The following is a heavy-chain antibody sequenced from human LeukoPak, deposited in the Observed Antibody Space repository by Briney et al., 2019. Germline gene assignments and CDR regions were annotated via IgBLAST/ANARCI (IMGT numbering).Heavy chain of an antibody. CDR3: ARAWGPDSSGYSTGDAFDI. V-gene: IGHV4-59*01. J-gene: IGHJ3*02. CDR2: IYYSGST. D-gene: IGHD3-22*01. Sequence: PSETLSLTCTVSGGSISSYYWSWIRQPPGKGLEWIGYIYYSGSTNYNPSLKSRVTISVDTSKNQFSLKLSSVTAADTAVYYCARAWGPDSSGYSTGDAFDIRGQGTMVTVSS. CDR1: GGSISSYY.